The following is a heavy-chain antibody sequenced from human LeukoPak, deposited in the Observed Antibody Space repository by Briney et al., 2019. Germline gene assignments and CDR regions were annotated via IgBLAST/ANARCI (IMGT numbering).Heavy chain of an antibody. D-gene: IGHD3-3*01. CDR1: GGSISSYY. Sequence: SETLSLTCTVSGGSISSYYWSWIRQPPGKGLEWIGYIYYSGSTNYNPSLKSRVTISVDTSKNQFSLKLSSVTAADTAVYYCARAGLGGRFLGYHAFDIWGQGTMVTVSS. CDR3: ARAGLGGRFLGYHAFDI. CDR2: IYYSGST. V-gene: IGHV4-59*01. J-gene: IGHJ3*02.